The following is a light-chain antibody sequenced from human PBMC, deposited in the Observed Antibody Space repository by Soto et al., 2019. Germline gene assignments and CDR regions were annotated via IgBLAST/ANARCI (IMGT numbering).Light chain of an antibody. J-gene: IGLJ2*01. CDR1: KLGDKY. Sequence: SYELTQPPSVSVSPGQTASITCSGDKLGDKYACWYQQKPGQSPVLVIYHDTKRPSGIPERFSGSNSGNTATLTISGTQAIDEADYYCQAWVSNRGVFGGGTKLTVL. CDR3: QAWVSNRGV. V-gene: IGLV3-1*01. CDR2: HDT.